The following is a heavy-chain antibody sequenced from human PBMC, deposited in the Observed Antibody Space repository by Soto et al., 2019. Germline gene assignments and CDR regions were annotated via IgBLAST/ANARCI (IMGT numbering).Heavy chain of an antibody. CDR3: ASSDSSGWCPDYYYGMDV. J-gene: IGHJ6*02. D-gene: IGHD6-19*01. V-gene: IGHV4-39*01. CDR2: IYYSGST. Sequence: SETLSLTCTVSGGSISSSSYYWGWIRQPPGKGLEWIGSIYYSGSTYYNPSLKSRVTISVDTSKNQFSLKLSSVTAADTAVYYCASSDSSGWCPDYYYGMDVWGQGTTVTVSS. CDR1: GGSISSSSYY.